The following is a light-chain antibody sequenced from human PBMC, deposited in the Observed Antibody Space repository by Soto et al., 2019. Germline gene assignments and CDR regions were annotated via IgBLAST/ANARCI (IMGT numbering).Light chain of an antibody. J-gene: IGLJ1*01. CDR3: QSYDSSLSGSIV. V-gene: IGLV1-40*01. CDR2: GNS. CDR1: SSNIGAGYD. Sequence: QSVLTQPPSVSGAPGQRVTISCTGSSSNIGAGYDVHWYQQLPGTAPKLLIYGNSNRPSGVPDRFSGSKSGTSASLAITGLQAEDXXDYYCQSYDSSLSGSIVFGTGTK.